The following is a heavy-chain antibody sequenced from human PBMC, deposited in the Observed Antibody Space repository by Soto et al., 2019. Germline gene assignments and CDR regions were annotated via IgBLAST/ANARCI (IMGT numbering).Heavy chain of an antibody. J-gene: IGHJ4*02. CDR2: ITDSGTGT. D-gene: IGHD6-13*01. CDR3: AKGLINGRWYAED. CDR1: GFTFSRCV. V-gene: IGHV3-23*01. Sequence: EVHLLESGGGLVHPGESLRLSCGASGFTFSRCVMTWVRQAPGQGLEWVSCITDSGTGTYYADSVKGRFTISRDNSKNTMYLQMNNVRVEDTGVYYCAKGLINGRWYAEDWGQGTLVTVCS.